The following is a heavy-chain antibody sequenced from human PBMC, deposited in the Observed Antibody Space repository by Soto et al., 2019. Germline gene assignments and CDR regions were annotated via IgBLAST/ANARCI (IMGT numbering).Heavy chain of an antibody. CDR3: ATGNYDILAGYRPPYFDY. CDR1: GGSISSGGYY. V-gene: IGHV4-31*03. J-gene: IGHJ4*02. D-gene: IGHD3-9*01. CDR2: IYYSGST. Sequence: LSLTCTVSGGSISSGGYYWSWIRQHQGKGLEWIWYIYYSGSTYYNPSLKSRVTISVDTSNNQFSLKLSSVTAADTAVYYCATGNYDILAGYRPPYFDYWGQGTLVTVSS.